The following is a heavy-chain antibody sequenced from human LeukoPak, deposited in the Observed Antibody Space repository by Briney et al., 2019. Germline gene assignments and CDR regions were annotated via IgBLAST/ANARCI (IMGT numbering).Heavy chain of an antibody. D-gene: IGHD1-26*01. J-gene: IGHJ4*02. CDR3: ARTLSGSYLDFDF. Sequence: SETLSLTCTVSGGSISSGGYYWSWIRQHPGKGLEWIGYICYSGSTYYKPSLKSRVTISVDTSKNQFSLKLSSVTAADTAVYYCARTLSGSYLDFDFWGQGTLVTVSS. CDR2: ICYSGST. V-gene: IGHV4-31*03. CDR1: GGSISSGGYY.